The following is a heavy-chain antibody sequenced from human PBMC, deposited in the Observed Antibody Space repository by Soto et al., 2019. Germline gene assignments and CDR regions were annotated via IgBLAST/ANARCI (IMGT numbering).Heavy chain of an antibody. CDR2: ISAYNGNT. CDR3: ASDEGKTWIQLQHDDYYYYGMDV. Sequence: QVPLVQSGAEVKKPGASVKVSCKASGYTFTSYGISWVRQAPGQGLEWMGWISAYNGNTNYAQKLQGRVTMTTDTTTRTAYVELRSLRSDDTAVYYCASDEGKTWIQLQHDDYYYYGMDVWGQGTTVTVSS. V-gene: IGHV1-18*01. D-gene: IGHD5-18*01. CDR1: GYTFTSYG. J-gene: IGHJ6*02.